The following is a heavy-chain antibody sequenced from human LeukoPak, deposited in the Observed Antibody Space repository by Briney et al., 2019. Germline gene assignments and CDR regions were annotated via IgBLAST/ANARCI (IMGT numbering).Heavy chain of an antibody. D-gene: IGHD1-26*01. V-gene: IGHV4-39*01. J-gene: IGHJ4*02. Sequence: SETLSLTCTVSGASVSGSPYYWGWIRQPPGKGLEWIGSIYSSGSTYYNASLQSRVTISIETSKNQISLRLNSVTAADTAIYYCAKSGGYGLIDYWGQGTLVTVST. CDR1: GASVSGSPYY. CDR3: AKSGGYGLIDY. CDR2: IYSSGST.